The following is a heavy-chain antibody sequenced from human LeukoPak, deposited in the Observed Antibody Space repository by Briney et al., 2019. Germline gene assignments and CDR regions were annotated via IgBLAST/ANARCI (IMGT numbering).Heavy chain of an antibody. D-gene: IGHD2-15*01. CDR2: TKPDGSAE. CDR3: ARDGGLHTNFDY. Sequence: GGSLRLSCAASGFSFRNYWMGWVRQAPGKGLEWVANTKPDGSAEYYADSVRGRFTAPRDNANNLLYLQMNRLRAEDTAVYYCARDGGLHTNFDYWGQGTLLTVSS. CDR1: GFSFRNYW. J-gene: IGHJ4*02. V-gene: IGHV3-7*01.